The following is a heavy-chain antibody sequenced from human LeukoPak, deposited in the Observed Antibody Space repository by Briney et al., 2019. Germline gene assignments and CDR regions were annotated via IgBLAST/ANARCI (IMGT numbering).Heavy chain of an antibody. V-gene: IGHV4-59*12. CDR2: IYYSGST. CDR1: GGSISSYY. J-gene: IGHJ4*02. CDR3: AREPRYYYDSSGYYYFDY. Sequence: SETLSLTCTVSGGSISSYYWSWIRQPSGKGLEWIGYIYYSGSTNYNPSLKSRVTMSVDTSKNQFSLKLSSVTAADTAVYYCAREPRYYYDSSGYYYFDYWGQGTLVTVSS. D-gene: IGHD3-22*01.